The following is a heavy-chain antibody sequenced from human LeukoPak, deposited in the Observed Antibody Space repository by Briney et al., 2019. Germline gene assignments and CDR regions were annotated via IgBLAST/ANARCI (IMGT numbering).Heavy chain of an antibody. CDR2: IYYSGST. J-gene: IGHJ4*02. Sequence: SETLSLTCTVSGGSISSYYWSWIRQPPGKGLEWIGYIYYSGSTNYNPSLKSRVTISVDTSKNQFSLKLSSVTAADTAVYYCARQPNSSGWYVSGYFDYWGQGTLVTISS. V-gene: IGHV4-59*08. CDR1: GGSISSYY. D-gene: IGHD6-19*01. CDR3: ARQPNSSGWYVSGYFDY.